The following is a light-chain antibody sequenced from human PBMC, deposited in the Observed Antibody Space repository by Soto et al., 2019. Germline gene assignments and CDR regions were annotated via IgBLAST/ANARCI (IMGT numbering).Light chain of an antibody. CDR1: SCNIGGNT. Sequence: QSVLTQPPSASGTPGQKVTISCSGSSCNIGGNTENCYQQLPGPAPNLLIYSNNQLPSGVPDRFSGSKSGTSATLAISGLQSEDEADYYCAAWDDSLNGVVFGGGTKLTVL. J-gene: IGLJ2*01. V-gene: IGLV1-44*01. CDR3: AAWDDSLNGVV. CDR2: SNN.